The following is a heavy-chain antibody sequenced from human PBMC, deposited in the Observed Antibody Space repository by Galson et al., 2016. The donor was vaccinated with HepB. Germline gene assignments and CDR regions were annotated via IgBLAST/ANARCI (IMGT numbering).Heavy chain of an antibody. Sequence: SVKVSCKASGYTLTNFAMHWVRQAPGQRLEWMGWINAGNGNTKYSQKFQGRVTINRDTSANTAYMELSSLRSEDTAVYFCARDRGAFGDLGYWGQGTLVTVSS. CDR2: INAGNGNT. CDR3: ARDRGAFGDLGY. V-gene: IGHV1-3*01. CDR1: GYTLTNFA. D-gene: IGHD4-17*01. J-gene: IGHJ4*02.